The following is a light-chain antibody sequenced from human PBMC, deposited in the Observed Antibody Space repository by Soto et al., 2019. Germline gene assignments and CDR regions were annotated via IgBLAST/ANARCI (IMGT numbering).Light chain of an antibody. J-gene: IGLJ2*01. CDR3: AAWDDSLSGVV. CDR1: SSNVGSNY. V-gene: IGLV1-47*01. CDR2: RNN. Sequence: QSVLTQPPSASGTPGQRVTISCSGSSSNVGSNYVYWYRQLPGTAPKLLMYRNNRRPSGVPDRFSGSKSGTSASLAISGLRSEDEADYHCAAWDDSLSGVVFGGGTKLTVL.